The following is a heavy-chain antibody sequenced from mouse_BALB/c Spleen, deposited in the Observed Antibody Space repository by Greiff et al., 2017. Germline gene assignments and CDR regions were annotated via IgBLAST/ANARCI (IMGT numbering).Heavy chain of an antibody. CDR3: ARGDSEEGYY. V-gene: IGHV3-2*02. CDR2: ISYSGST. CDR1: GYSITSDYA. Sequence: VQLQQSGPGLVKPSQSLSLTCTVTGYSITSDYAWNWIRQFPGNKLEWMGYISYSGSTSYNPSLKSRISITRDTSKNQFFLQLNSVTTEDTATYYCARGDSEEGYYWGQGTTLTVSS. J-gene: IGHJ2*01. D-gene: IGHD3-1*01.